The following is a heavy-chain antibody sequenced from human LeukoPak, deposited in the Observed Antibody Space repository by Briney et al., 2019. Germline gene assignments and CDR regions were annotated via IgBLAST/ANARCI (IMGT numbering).Heavy chain of an antibody. CDR2: ISSSSSYI. CDR3: ARDRGKYYYDSSGFPSHYGMDV. J-gene: IGHJ6*02. D-gene: IGHD3-22*01. V-gene: IGHV3-21*01. Sequence: GGSLRLSCAASGFTFSSCSMNWVRQAPGKGLEWVSSISSSSSYIYYADSVKGRFTISRDNAKNSLYLQMNSLRAEDTAVYYCARDRGKYYYDSSGFPSHYGMDVWGQGTTVTVSS. CDR1: GFTFSSCS.